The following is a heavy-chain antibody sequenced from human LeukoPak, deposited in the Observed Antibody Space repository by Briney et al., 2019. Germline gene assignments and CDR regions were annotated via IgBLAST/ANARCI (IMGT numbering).Heavy chain of an antibody. CDR2: IYHSGST. J-gene: IGHJ6*03. CDR3: ARAVRNNYYYCYMDV. CDR1: GVSIRSNY. V-gene: IGHV4-59*01. Sequence: SETLSLTCSVSGVSIRSNYWNWIRQPPGKGLEWIGYIYHSGSTNYNPSLKSRVTISVDTSKNQFSLKLNSVTAADTAVYFCARAVRNNYYYCYMDVWGKGTTVTVSS.